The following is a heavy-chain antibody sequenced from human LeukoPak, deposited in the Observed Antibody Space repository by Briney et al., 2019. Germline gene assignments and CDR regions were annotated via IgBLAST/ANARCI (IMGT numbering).Heavy chain of an antibody. CDR1: GFTFSDYY. CDR2: ISSSGSTI. CDR3: ARGTYSGTYYAWYYFDY. Sequence: GGSLRLSCAASGFTFSDYYMSWIRQAPGKGLEWGSYISSSGSTIYYADSVKGRFTISRDNAKNSLSLQMNSLRAEDTAVYYCARGTYSGTYYAWYYFDYWGQGTLVTVSS. D-gene: IGHD1-26*01. V-gene: IGHV3-11*01. J-gene: IGHJ4*02.